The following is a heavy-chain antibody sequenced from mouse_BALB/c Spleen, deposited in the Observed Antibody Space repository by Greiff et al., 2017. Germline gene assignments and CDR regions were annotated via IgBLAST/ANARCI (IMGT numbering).Heavy chain of an antibody. CDR1: GFNIKDTY. Sequence: EVQLQQSGAELVKPGASVKLSCTASGFNIKDTYMHWVHQRPEQGLEWIGRIGPANGNTKYDPKFQGKATITADTSSNTAYLQLSSLTSEDTAVYNCARQEDMITAWDYAMDYWGQGTAVTVTS. CDR3: ARQEDMITAWDYAMDY. D-gene: IGHD2-4*01. V-gene: IGHV14-3*02. J-gene: IGHJ4*01. CDR2: IGPANGNT.